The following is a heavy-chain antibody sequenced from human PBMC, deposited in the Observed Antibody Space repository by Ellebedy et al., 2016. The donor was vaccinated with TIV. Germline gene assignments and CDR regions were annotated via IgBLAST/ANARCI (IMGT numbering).Heavy chain of an antibody. V-gene: IGHV4-4*02. J-gene: IGHJ4*02. Sequence: MPSETLSLTCAVSGGSISSSNWWSWVRQPPGKGLEWIGEIYHSGSTNYNPSLKSRVTISVDRSKNQFSLKLSSVTAADTAVYYCASTEHAGFWGYWGQGTLVTVSS. D-gene: IGHD3-16*01. CDR1: GGSISSSNW. CDR2: IYHSGST. CDR3: ASTEHAGFWGY.